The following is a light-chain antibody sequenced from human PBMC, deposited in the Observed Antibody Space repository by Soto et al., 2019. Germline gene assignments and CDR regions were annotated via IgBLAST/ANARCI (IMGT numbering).Light chain of an antibody. Sequence: DIQMTQSPSTLSASVGDRVTITCRASQSISSWLAWYQQKPGKAPKLLIYDASSVESGVPSRFSGSGSGTDFTLTISRLQPDYVAAYCWHQYNSYWTFGQGTRVEIK. CDR2: DAS. V-gene: IGKV1-5*01. CDR3: HQYNSYWT. CDR1: QSISSW. J-gene: IGKJ1*01.